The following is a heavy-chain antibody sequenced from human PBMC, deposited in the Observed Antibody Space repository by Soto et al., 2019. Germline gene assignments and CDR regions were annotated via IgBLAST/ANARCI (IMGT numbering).Heavy chain of an antibody. D-gene: IGHD2-8*01. Sequence: EVPLVESGGDLVQSGGSLRLSCVASGFTFSNVWMSWVRQAPGKGLEWVANMNGDGSATTYLGSVRGRFHISRDNAKNSLYLQMSSLRDEDTAIYYCTRDNGYNWFDPWGQGTLVIVSS. CDR3: TRDNGYNWFDP. CDR1: GFTFSNVW. V-gene: IGHV3-7*01. J-gene: IGHJ5*02. CDR2: MNGDGSAT.